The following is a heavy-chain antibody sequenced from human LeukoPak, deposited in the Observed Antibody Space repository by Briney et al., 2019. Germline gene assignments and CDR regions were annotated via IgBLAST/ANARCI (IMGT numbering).Heavy chain of an antibody. D-gene: IGHD2-2*01. Sequence: GRSLRLSCAASGFTFDDYAMHWVRQAPGKGLEWVSGISWNSGSIGYADSVKGRFTISRDNSKNTLYLQMNSLRAEDTAVYYCARPVSIVPFDAFDIWGQGTMVTVSS. J-gene: IGHJ3*02. CDR2: ISWNSGSI. V-gene: IGHV3-9*01. CDR1: GFTFDDYA. CDR3: ARPVSIVPFDAFDI.